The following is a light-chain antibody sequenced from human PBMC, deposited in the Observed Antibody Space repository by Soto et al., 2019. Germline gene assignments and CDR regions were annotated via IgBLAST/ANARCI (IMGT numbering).Light chain of an antibody. V-gene: IGLV2-14*01. J-gene: IGLJ3*02. Sequence: QSALTQPASVSGSRGQSITISCTGTSSDIGGYNYVSWYQQHPGKAPKFIIYEVTNRPSGVSDRFSDSKSGNTASLIISGLQAEDEADYYCSSYTSSSALAVFGGGTKLTVL. CDR1: SSDIGGYNY. CDR2: EVT. CDR3: SSYTSSSALAV.